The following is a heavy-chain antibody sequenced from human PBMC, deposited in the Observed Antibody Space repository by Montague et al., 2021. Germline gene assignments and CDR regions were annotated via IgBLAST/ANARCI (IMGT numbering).Heavy chain of an antibody. V-gene: IGHV3-9*01. J-gene: IGHJ4*02. D-gene: IGHD6-6*01. CDR3: VRVSRPWDQFDY. CDR2: ISWNGNTI. Sequence: SLRLSCAASGLSFDAYATHWVRQTPGKGLEWVSGISWNGNTIGYADSVKGRFTISRDIAKNSLYLEMNSLRVEDTALYYCVRVSRPWDQFDYWGQGTLVAVSS. CDR1: GLSFDAYA.